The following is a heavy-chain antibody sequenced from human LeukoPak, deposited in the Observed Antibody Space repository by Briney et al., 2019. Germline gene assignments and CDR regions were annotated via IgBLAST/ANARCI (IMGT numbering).Heavy chain of an antibody. Sequence: GESLKISCKGSGYTFTSYWIGWVRQMPGKGLEWMGIIYPGDADIRYIPSFQGQVTISDDKSISTAYLQWSSLKASDTAMYYCARHKGGSSLDAFDIWGQGTMVSVSS. J-gene: IGHJ3*02. V-gene: IGHV5-51*01. CDR2: IYPGDADI. D-gene: IGHD1-26*01. CDR3: ARHKGGSSLDAFDI. CDR1: GYTFTSYW.